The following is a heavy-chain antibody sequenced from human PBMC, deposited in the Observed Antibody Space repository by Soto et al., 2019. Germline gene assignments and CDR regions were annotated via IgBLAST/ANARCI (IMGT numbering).Heavy chain of an antibody. CDR3: ARGHPRWELLFYYFDY. Sequence: SAKVSCKASAGTFSSYAISWVRQALGQGLEWMGGIIPIFGTANYAQKFQGRVTITADESTSTAYMELSSLRSEDTAVYYCARGHPRWELLFYYFDYWGQGTLVTVSS. V-gene: IGHV1-69*13. J-gene: IGHJ4*02. CDR1: AGTFSSYA. CDR2: IIPIFGTA. D-gene: IGHD1-26*01.